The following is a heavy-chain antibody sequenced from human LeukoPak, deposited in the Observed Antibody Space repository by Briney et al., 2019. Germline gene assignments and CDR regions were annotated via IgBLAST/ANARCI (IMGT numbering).Heavy chain of an antibody. CDR2: ISAYNGNT. CDR3: ARVGQQLVVLYYYYYMDV. V-gene: IGHV1-18*01. D-gene: IGHD6-13*01. Sequence: ASVKVSCKASGYTFTSYGISWVRQAPGQGLEWMGWISAYNGNTNYAQKLQGRVTMTTDTSTSTAYMELRSLRSDDTAVYHCARVGQQLVVLYYYYYMDVWGKGTTVTVSS. J-gene: IGHJ6*03. CDR1: GYTFTSYG.